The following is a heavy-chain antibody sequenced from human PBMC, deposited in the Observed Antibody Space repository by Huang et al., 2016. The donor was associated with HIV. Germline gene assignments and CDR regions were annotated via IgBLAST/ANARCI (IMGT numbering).Heavy chain of an antibody. D-gene: IGHD5-18*01. CDR2: IYPRDSET. CDR1: GYGFSSYW. Sequence: EVLLVQSGAELKEPGESLKISCKASGYGFSSYWIGWGRQKPGKGLEWMWIIYPRDSETKYSPSFDGQVTISADKSTRTAYLQWESLKAPDTAIYFCARQVDGFRSHFDFWGQGTLVSVSS. J-gene: IGHJ4*02. V-gene: IGHV5-51*01. CDR3: ARQVDGFRSHFDF.